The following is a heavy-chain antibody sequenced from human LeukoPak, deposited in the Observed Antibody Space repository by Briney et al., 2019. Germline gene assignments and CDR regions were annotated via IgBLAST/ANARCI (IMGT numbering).Heavy chain of an antibody. Sequence: GGSLRLSCAASGFSFSSSTMHWVRQAPGKGLEWVSSIISYSSYIYYADSVKGRFTISRDNAKNSLFLQMNSLRAEDTAVYYCARYAYYYASGSYPSTERVFDYWGQGTLVTVSS. J-gene: IGHJ4*02. D-gene: IGHD3-10*01. V-gene: IGHV3-21*01. CDR1: GFSFSSST. CDR3: ARYAYYYASGSYPSTERVFDY. CDR2: IISYSSYI.